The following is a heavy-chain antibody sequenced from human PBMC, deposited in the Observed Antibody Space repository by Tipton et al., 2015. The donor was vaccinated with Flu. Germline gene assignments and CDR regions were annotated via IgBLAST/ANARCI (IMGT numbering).Heavy chain of an antibody. CDR3: ARRDYSNYVSEPKNWFDT. V-gene: IGHV4-31*03. D-gene: IGHD4-11*01. CDR1: GASISSGGDY. J-gene: IGHJ5*02. Sequence: TLSLTCTVSGASISSGGDYWTWIRQHPGKGLEWIGFIYYNGGTRYNPSLKSRVTISMDSSRNQFSLKLSSVTAADTAVYYCARRDYSNYVSEPKNWFDTWGQGTLVTVSS. CDR2: IYYNGGT.